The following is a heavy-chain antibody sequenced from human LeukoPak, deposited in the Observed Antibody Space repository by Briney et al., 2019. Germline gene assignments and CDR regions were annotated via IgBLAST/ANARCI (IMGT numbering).Heavy chain of an antibody. J-gene: IGHJ4*02. V-gene: IGHV1-69*04. D-gene: IGHD2-21*02. CDR3: ARDAPGHIVVVTPDY. CDR1: GGTFSSYA. Sequence: ASVKVSCKASGGTFSSYAISWVRQAPGQGLEWMGRIIPILGIANYAQKFQGRVTITADRSTSTAYMELSSLRSEDTAVYYCARDAPGHIVVVTPDYWGQGTLVTVSS. CDR2: IIPILGIA.